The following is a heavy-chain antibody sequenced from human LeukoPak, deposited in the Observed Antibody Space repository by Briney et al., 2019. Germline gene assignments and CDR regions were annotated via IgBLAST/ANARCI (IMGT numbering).Heavy chain of an antibody. CDR3: ARDMPGRDCSGGSCYGYGLDV. J-gene: IGHJ6*02. CDR1: GFTFRSYS. D-gene: IGHD2-15*01. CDR2: ITSSSNFI. V-gene: IGHV3-21*01. Sequence: GGSLRLSCAASGFTFRSYSMNWVRQAPGKGLEWVCSITSSSNFIYHAESVKGRFTISRDNAKNSLYLQMNSLRAEDTAVYYCARDMPGRDCSGGSCYGYGLDVWGQGTTVTVSS.